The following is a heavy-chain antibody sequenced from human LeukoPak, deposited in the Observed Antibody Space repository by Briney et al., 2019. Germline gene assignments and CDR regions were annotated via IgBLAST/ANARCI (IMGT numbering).Heavy chain of an antibody. CDR1: GFTFSSYS. Sequence: GGPLRLSCAASGFTFSSYSMNWVRQAPGKGLEWVSSISSSSSYIYYADSVKGRFTISRDNAKNSLYLQMNSLRAEDTAVYYCARVGSSSSRYYYYMDVWGKGTTVTVSS. V-gene: IGHV3-21*01. D-gene: IGHD6-6*01. CDR2: ISSSSSYI. J-gene: IGHJ6*03. CDR3: ARVGSSSSRYYYYMDV.